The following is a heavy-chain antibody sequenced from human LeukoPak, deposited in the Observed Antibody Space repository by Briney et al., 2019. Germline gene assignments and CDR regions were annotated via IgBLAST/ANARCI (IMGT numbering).Heavy chain of an antibody. J-gene: IGHJ4*02. Sequence: PSETLSLTCTVSGGSVSSGSYYWSWIRQPPGKGLEWIGYIYYSGSTNYNPSLKSRVTISVDTSKNQFSLKLSSVTAADTALYYCAQGDWVDFCGQGTLVTVSS. CDR2: IYYSGST. CDR3: AQGDWVDF. V-gene: IGHV4-61*01. D-gene: IGHD2-21*02. CDR1: GGSVSSGSYY.